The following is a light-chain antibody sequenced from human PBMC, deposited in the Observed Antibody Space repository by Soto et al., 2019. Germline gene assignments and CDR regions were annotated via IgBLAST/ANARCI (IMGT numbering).Light chain of an antibody. CDR1: QSISTW. Sequence: DIQMTQSPSTLSASVGDRVTITCRASQSISTWLAWYQQEPGKAPKLLIHKASSLQSGVPSRFSGSGSGTDFTLTISSLHPDDSATYYCLQDINYPWTFGQGTKVDIK. CDR2: KAS. V-gene: IGKV1-5*03. CDR3: LQDINYPWT. J-gene: IGKJ1*01.